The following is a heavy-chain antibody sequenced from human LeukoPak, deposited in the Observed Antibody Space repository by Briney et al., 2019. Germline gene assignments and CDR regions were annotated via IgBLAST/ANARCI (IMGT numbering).Heavy chain of an antibody. D-gene: IGHD1-14*01. CDR2: ISYDGSNK. V-gene: IGHV3-30*03. CDR1: GFTFSSHG. CDR3: ARAPGYSFDY. J-gene: IGHJ4*02. Sequence: GGSLRLSCAASGFTFSSHGMHWVRQAPGKGLEWVAVISYDGSNKYYADSVKGRFTISRDNSKNTLYLQMNSLRDEDTAIYYCARAPGYSFDYWGQGTLVTVSS.